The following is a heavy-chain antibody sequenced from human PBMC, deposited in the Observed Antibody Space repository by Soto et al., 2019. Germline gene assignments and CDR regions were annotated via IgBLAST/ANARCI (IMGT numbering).Heavy chain of an antibody. CDR2: IYYSGST. CDR1: GASVSSCSHY. CDR3: ARDPLGYSRPQCLDQ. J-gene: IGHJ4*02. D-gene: IGHD6-13*01. V-gene: IGHV4-61*01. Sequence: PSETLSLTCSVSGASVSSCSHYWSWIRQSPGKGLEWIGFIYYSGSTNYNPSLKSRVTISVDTSKNQFSLKVSSVTAADTAVYFCARDPLGYSRPQCLDQWGQGSTVTLCS.